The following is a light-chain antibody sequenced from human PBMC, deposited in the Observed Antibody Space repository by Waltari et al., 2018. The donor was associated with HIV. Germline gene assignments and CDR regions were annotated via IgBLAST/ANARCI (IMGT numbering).Light chain of an antibody. J-gene: IGLJ1*01. V-gene: IGLV2-14*01. CDR2: EVS. CDR1: SSDVGGYNY. CDR3: SSYTSSSTYV. Sequence: QSALTQPASVSGSPGQSITISCTGTSSDVGGYNYVSWYQQHPGKDPKLMIYEVSNRPAVFSTRFSGSKSGNTASLTISGLQAEDEADYYCSSYTSSSTYVFGTGTKVTVL.